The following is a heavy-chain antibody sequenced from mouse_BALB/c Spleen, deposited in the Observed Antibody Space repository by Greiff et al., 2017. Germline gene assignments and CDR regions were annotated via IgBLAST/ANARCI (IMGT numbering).Heavy chain of an antibody. Sequence: QVQLQQSVAELAKPGASVKMSCKASGYTFTSYWLHWVKQRPGQGLEWIGYINPSTGYTEYNQKFKDKATLTADKSPSTPYMQLSSLTSEDSAVYYCARDDRSYAVDYWGQGTSVTVSA. CDR1: GYTFTSYW. CDR2: INPSTGYT. D-gene: IGHD2-14*01. CDR3: ARDDRSYAVDY. J-gene: IGHJ4*01. V-gene: IGHV1-7*01.